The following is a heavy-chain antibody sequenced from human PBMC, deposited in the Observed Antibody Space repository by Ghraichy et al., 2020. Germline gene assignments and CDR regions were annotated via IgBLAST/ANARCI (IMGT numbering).Heavy chain of an antibody. Sequence: GGSLRLSCVASGFTFNAFGMHWVRQAPGKGLEWVAFIRYDGSNTYYGDSAKGRYTFSRDNSKNMLYLQINSLRPEDTAVYYCAKESCSTTNCLSYYYYAMDVWGQGTAVTVSS. CDR1: GFTFNAFG. CDR3: AKESCSTTNCLSYYYYAMDV. J-gene: IGHJ6*02. V-gene: IGHV3-30*02. CDR2: IRYDGSNT. D-gene: IGHD2-2*01.